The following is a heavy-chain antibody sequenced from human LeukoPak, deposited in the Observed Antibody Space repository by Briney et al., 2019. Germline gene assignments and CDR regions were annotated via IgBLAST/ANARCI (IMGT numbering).Heavy chain of an antibody. D-gene: IGHD5-18*01. CDR1: GVSISGHS. J-gene: IGHJ4*02. Sequence: SETLSLTCTVSGVSISGHSWSWIRQPPGKGLEWIGYVYDSGTTNYNPSLKGRITISVDTSNNQFSLKLSSVTAADTALYYCARLSGYSYTDSWGRGTLVTVSS. V-gene: IGHV4-59*08. CDR3: ARLSGYSYTDS. CDR2: VYDSGTT.